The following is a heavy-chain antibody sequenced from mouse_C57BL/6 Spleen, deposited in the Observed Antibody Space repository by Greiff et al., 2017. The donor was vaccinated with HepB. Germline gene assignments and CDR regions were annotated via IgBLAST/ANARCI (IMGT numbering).Heavy chain of an antibody. CDR3: ARFYYYGTYWYFDV. CDR1: GYSITSGYY. J-gene: IGHJ1*03. V-gene: IGHV3-6*01. D-gene: IGHD1-1*01. CDR2: ISYDGSN. Sequence: EVKLQESGPGLVKPSQSLSLTCSVTGYSITSGYYWNWIRQFPGNKLEWMGYISYDGSNNYNPSLKNRISITRDTSKNQFFLKLNSVTTEDTATYYCARFYYYGTYWYFDVWGTGTTVTVSS.